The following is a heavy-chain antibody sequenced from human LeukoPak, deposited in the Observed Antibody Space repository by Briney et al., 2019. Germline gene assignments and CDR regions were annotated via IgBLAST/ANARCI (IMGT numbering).Heavy chain of an antibody. CDR1: GFTFSDYY. V-gene: IGHV3-7*01. CDR3: ARRRGSYDY. J-gene: IGHJ4*02. CDR2: IKQDGSEK. D-gene: IGHD1-26*01. Sequence: SGGSLRLSCVASGFTFSDYYMSWVRQPPGKGLEWVANIKQDGSEKYYVDSVKGRFTISRDNAKNSLFLQMNSLRAEDTAVYYCARRRGSYDYWGQGTLVTVSS.